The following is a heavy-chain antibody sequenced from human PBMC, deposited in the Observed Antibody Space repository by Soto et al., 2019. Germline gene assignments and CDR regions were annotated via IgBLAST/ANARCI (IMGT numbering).Heavy chain of an antibody. V-gene: IGHV3-23*01. CDR2: ISGGDGSP. Sequence: GGSLRLSCVASGFTFSSYARTWVRQAPGKGLEWVSAISGGDGSPSYADSVKGRFTISRDNSKNTLYLHMNSLRADDTAAYYCAKWHTYNYDSLAFSGFDCWGQGTQVTVYS. CDR1: GFTFSSYA. J-gene: IGHJ4*02. D-gene: IGHD3-16*01. CDR3: AKWHTYNYDSLAFSGFDC.